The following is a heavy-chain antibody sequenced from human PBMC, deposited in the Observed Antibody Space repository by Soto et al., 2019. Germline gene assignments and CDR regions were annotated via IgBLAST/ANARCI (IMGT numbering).Heavy chain of an antibody. CDR2: IYYSGST. Sequence: QVQLQESGPGLVKPSQTLSLTCTVSGGSISSGGYYWSWIRQHPGKGLEWIGYIYYSGSTYYNPSLXXXVAXSVDTSKNQFSLKLSSVTAADTAVYYCAGIYSGSPGGTLRYWGQGTLVTVSS. CDR3: AGIYSGSPGGTLRY. CDR1: GGSISSGGYY. J-gene: IGHJ4*02. V-gene: IGHV4-31*03. D-gene: IGHD1-26*01.